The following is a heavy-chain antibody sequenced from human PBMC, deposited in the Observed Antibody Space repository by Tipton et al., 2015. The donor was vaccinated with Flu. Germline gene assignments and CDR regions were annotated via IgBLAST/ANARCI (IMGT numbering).Heavy chain of an antibody. CDR1: GGSISSGSYY. D-gene: IGHD2-15*01. J-gene: IGHJ3*02. Sequence: TLSLTCTVSGGSISSGSYYWSWIRQPAGKGLEWIGRIYTSGSTNYNPSLKSPVTISVDTSKNQYSLKLSSVTAADTAVYYCAIDHHPFGGCYSVGAFDIWRQGKMVTVSS. CDR2: IYTSGST. V-gene: IGHV4-61*02. CDR3: AIDHHPFGGCYSVGAFDI.